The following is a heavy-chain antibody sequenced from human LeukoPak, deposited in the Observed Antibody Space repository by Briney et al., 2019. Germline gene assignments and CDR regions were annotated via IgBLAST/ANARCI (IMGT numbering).Heavy chain of an antibody. V-gene: IGHV4-59*11. CDR3: ASASSAQGFFQH. J-gene: IGHJ1*01. CDR2: IYYSGTT. D-gene: IGHD3-10*01. CDR1: GGFTTTHY. Sequence: SETLSLTCTVSGGFTTTHYWSWIRQPPGKGLEWIGFIYYSGTTNYNPSLKSRVTISVDTSKNQFSLTLSSVTAADTAVYYCASASSAQGFFQHWGQGTLVTVSS.